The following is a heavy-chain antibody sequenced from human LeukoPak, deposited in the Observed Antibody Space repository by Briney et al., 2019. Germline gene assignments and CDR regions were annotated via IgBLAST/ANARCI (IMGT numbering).Heavy chain of an antibody. Sequence: ASVKVSCKASGYTFTSYDINWVRQATGQGLEWMGWMNPNSGNTGYAQKFQGRVTITRNTSISTAYMELSSLRSEDTAVYYCARAPATVSSYYYYYYMDVWGKGTTVTVSS. J-gene: IGHJ6*03. CDR1: GYTFTSYD. CDR3: ARAPATVSSYYYYYYMDV. V-gene: IGHV1-8*03. D-gene: IGHD4-11*01. CDR2: MNPNSGNT.